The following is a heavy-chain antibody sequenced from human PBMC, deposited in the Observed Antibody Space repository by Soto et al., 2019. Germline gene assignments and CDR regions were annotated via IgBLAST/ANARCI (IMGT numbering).Heavy chain of an antibody. Sequence: QVQLQESGPGLVKPSETLSLTCTVSGDSISSYYWSWIRQPPGMGLEWVGNISYTGSTIYNPSLESRATISLDTAKNQVSLSLNSVTVAATAGYYCASVGELPVWFDPWGRGTLVTVSS. CDR1: GDSISSYY. D-gene: IGHD3-10*01. CDR3: ASVGELPVWFDP. CDR2: ISYTGST. J-gene: IGHJ5*02. V-gene: IGHV4-59*13.